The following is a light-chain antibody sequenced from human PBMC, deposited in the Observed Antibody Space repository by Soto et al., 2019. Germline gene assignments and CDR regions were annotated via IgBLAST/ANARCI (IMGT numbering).Light chain of an antibody. CDR2: GAS. J-gene: IGKJ1*01. V-gene: IGKV3-15*01. CDR1: QSVSSN. Sequence: EVVMTQSPATLSLSPGERATLSCRASQSVSSNLAWYQQKPGQAPRLLIYGASTRATGIPGRFSGSGSGTEFTLTISSLQPEDFAVYYCQQYNNWWTFGQGTKVEIK. CDR3: QQYNNWWT.